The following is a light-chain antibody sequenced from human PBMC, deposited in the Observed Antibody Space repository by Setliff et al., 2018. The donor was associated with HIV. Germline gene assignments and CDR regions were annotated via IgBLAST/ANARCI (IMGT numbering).Light chain of an antibody. Sequence: QSALAQPASVSGSPGQSITISCTGTSGDVGRYNLVSWYQQQPGKPPKLMIYQATNRPSGVSDRFSGSKSVNTASLTISGLQTEDEADYYCNSYTTSGTRVFGTGTKVTVL. CDR3: NSYTTSGTRV. J-gene: IGLJ1*01. CDR2: QAT. CDR1: SGDVGRYNL. V-gene: IGLV2-14*02.